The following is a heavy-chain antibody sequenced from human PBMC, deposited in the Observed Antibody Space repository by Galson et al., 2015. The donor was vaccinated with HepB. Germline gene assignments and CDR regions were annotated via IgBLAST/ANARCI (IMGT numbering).Heavy chain of an antibody. Sequence: SLRLSCAASGFTFSSYGMHWVRQAPGKGLEWVAAIWYDGSNKYYADSVKGRFTISRDNSKNTLYLQMNSLRAEDTAAYYCARVSRPYGDYTGYWGQGTLVTVSS. CDR1: GFTFSSYG. CDR2: IWYDGSNK. D-gene: IGHD4-17*01. CDR3: ARVSRPYGDYTGY. V-gene: IGHV3-33*01. J-gene: IGHJ4*02.